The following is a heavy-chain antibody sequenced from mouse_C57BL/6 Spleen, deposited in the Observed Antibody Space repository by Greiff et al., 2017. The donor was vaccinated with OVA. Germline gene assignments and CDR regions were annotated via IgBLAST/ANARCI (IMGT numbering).Heavy chain of an antibody. J-gene: IGHJ4*01. CDR1: GYTFTSYW. CDR3: AREVTTREAMDY. V-gene: IGHV1-50*01. Sequence: QVQLQQPGAELVKPGASVKLSCKASGYTFTSYWMQWVKQRPGQGLEWIGEIDPSDSYTNYNQKFKGKATLTVDTSSSTAYRQLSSLTSEDSAVYYCAREVTTREAMDYWGQGTSVTVSS. D-gene: IGHD2-2*01. CDR2: IDPSDSYT.